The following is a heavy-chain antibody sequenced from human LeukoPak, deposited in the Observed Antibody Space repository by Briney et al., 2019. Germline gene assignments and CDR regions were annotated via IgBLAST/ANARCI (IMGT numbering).Heavy chain of an antibody. V-gene: IGHV6-1*01. J-gene: IGHJ5*02. CDR2: TYYRSRWYN. CDR3: ARSGSGYFDP. D-gene: IGHD3-10*01. CDR1: GDSVSSNSAA. Sequence: SQTLSLTCAISGDSVSSNSAAWNWIRQSPSRGLEWLGRTYYRSRWYNDYAVSVKGQMTINPDTSKNQFSLQLTSVTPEDTAVYFCARSGSGYFDPLGQGTLVTVTS.